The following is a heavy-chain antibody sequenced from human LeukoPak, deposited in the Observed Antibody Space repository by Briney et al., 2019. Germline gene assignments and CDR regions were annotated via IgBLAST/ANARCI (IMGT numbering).Heavy chain of an antibody. Sequence: ASVKVSCKASGYTFTSYGISWVRQAPGQGLEWMGWISAYNGNTNYAQKLQGRVTMTTDTSTSTAYMELRSLRSDDTAVYYCARDGSSGVGATEHQFDYWGQGTLVTVSS. CDR3: ARDGSSGVGATEHQFDY. V-gene: IGHV1-18*01. D-gene: IGHD1-26*01. CDR1: GYTFTSYG. CDR2: ISAYNGNT. J-gene: IGHJ4*02.